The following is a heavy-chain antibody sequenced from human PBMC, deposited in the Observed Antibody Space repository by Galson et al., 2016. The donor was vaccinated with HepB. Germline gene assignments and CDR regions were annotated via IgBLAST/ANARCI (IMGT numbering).Heavy chain of an antibody. D-gene: IGHD6-19*01. V-gene: IGHV3-30*18. CDR2: ISYDRSSK. J-gene: IGHJ4*02. Sequence: SLRLSCAASGFTFTSYGMHWVRQAPGKGLEWVAVISYDRSSKYYADSVKGRFTISRDNSKNTLSLQMNSLRAEDTAVYYCAKDRSYSGGWRTYFDYWGQGTLVTVSS. CDR3: AKDRSYSGGWRTYFDY. CDR1: GFTFTSYG.